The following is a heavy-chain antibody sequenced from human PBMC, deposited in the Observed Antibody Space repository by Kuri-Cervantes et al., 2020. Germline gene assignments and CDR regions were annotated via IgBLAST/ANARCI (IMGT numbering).Heavy chain of an antibody. J-gene: IGHJ3*02. CDR1: GYTFTSYY. V-gene: IGHV1-46*01. CDR3: AVVGGSVAGTYGAFDI. Sequence: ASVKVSCKASGYTFTSYYMHWVRQAPGQGLEWMGIINPSGGSTSYAQKFQGRVTMTRDTSTSTAYMELRSLRSDDTAVYYCAVVGGSVAGTYGAFDIWGQGTMVTVSS. CDR2: INPSGGST. D-gene: IGHD6-19*01.